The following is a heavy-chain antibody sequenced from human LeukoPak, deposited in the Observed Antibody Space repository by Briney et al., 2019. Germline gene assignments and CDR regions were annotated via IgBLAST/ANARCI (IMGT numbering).Heavy chain of an antibody. CDR2: IRHDGTNK. Sequence: GGSLRLSCAASGFTFSSYGMHWVRQAPGKGLGWVAFIRHDGTNKYYADSVKGRFTISRDNSKNTLYLQMNSLRAEDTALYYCAKAKGATDAFDIWGQGTMVTVSS. CDR1: GFTFSSYG. D-gene: IGHD1-26*01. V-gene: IGHV3-30*02. CDR3: AKAKGATDAFDI. J-gene: IGHJ3*02.